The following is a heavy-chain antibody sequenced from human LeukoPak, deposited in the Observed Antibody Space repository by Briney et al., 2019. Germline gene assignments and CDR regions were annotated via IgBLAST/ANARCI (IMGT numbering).Heavy chain of an antibody. CDR3: ARDNYGDYPYNWFDP. CDR1: GFTFSSYG. Sequence: PGGSLRLSCAASGFTFSSYGMHWVRQAPGKGLEWVAVISYDGSNKYYADSVKGRFTISRDNSKNTLYLQMNSLRAEDTAVYYCARDNYGDYPYNWFDPWGQGTLVTVSS. V-gene: IGHV3-30*03. J-gene: IGHJ5*02. CDR2: ISYDGSNK. D-gene: IGHD4-17*01.